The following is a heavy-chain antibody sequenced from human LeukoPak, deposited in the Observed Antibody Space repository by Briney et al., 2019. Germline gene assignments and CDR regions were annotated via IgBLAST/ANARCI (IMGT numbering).Heavy chain of an antibody. D-gene: IGHD5-18*01. CDR1: GGSFSGYY. J-gene: IGHJ4*02. Sequence: RASETLSLTCAVYGGSFSGYYWSWIRQPPGKGLEWIGEINHSGSTNYNPSLKSRVTISVDTSKNQFSLKLSSVTAADTAVYYCARVLQLWFKRVDYFDYWGQGTLVTVSS. CDR2: INHSGST. CDR3: ARVLQLWFKRVDYFDY. V-gene: IGHV4-34*01.